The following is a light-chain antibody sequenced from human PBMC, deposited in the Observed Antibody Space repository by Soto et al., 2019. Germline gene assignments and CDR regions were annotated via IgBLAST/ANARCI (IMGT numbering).Light chain of an antibody. CDR3: QQYYSIPIT. Sequence: IVITQSPDSLGVSLGERATINCKSSQSVLYSSNNKNYLAWYQQKPGQPPKLLIYWASTRDSGVPDRFSGSGSGTDFTLTISSLQAEDVAVYYCQQYYSIPITFGQGTRLEIK. V-gene: IGKV4-1*01. CDR1: QSVLYSSNNKNY. CDR2: WAS. J-gene: IGKJ5*01.